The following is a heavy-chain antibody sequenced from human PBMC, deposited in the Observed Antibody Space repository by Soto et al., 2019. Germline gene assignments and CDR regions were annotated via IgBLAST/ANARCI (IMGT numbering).Heavy chain of an antibody. J-gene: IGHJ4*02. V-gene: IGHV4-30-2*01. CDR1: GGSIGSVGYS. D-gene: IGHD1-7*01. CDR3: AREETGTLDY. CDR2: IYHSGNT. Sequence: PSDTLSLTCAVAGGSIGSVGYSWTWIRQPPGKGLEWLGNIYHSGNTYYNPSLKSRVTISVDRSKNQFSLNLNSVTAADTAVYYCAREETGTLDYWGQGALVTVSS.